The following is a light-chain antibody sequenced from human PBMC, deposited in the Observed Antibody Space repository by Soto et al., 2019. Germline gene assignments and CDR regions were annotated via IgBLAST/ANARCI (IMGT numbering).Light chain of an antibody. J-gene: IGKJ1*01. CDR2: SAS. CDR1: QNLGTLY. Sequence: EIVLTQSPGTLSLSPGESGTLSCRASQNLGTLYLAWFQQKSGQAPRLLIYSASRRATGIPARFSGSGSGTDFTLTISRLEPEDFAVYYCQQYGSSGTFGQGTKVDIK. V-gene: IGKV3-20*01. CDR3: QQYGSSGT.